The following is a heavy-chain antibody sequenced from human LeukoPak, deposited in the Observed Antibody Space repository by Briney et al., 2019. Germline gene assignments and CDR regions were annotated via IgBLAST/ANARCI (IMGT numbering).Heavy chain of an antibody. D-gene: IGHD2-2*01. CDR3: ARGVVSVPAARTYYYYYGMDV. Sequence: ASVKVSCKASGYTFTGYYMHWVRQAPGQGLEWMGWITPNSGGTNYAQKFQGRVTMTRDTSISTAYMELSRLRSDDTAVYYCARGVVSVPAARTYYYYYGMDVWGQGTTVTVSS. J-gene: IGHJ6*02. CDR1: GYTFTGYY. CDR2: ITPNSGGT. V-gene: IGHV1-2*02.